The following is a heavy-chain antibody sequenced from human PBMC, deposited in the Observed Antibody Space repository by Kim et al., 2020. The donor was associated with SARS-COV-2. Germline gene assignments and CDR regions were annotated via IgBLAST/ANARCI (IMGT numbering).Heavy chain of an antibody. V-gene: IGHV1-18*01. D-gene: IGHD4-17*01. CDR1: GYTFTSYG. CDR2: ISAYNGNT. J-gene: IGHJ5*02. CDR3: ARVMDDYGGNLNWFDP. Sequence: ASVKVSCKASGYTFTSYGISWVRQAPGQGLEWMGWISAYNGNTNYAQKLQGRVTMTTDTSTSTAYMELRSLRSDDTAVYYCARVMDDYGGNLNWFDPWGQGTLVTVSS.